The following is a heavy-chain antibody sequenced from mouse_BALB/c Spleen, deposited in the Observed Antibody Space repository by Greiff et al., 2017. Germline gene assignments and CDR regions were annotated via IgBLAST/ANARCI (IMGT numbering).Heavy chain of an antibody. Sequence: EVKLVESGGGLVQPGGSRKLSCAASGFTFSSFGMHWVRQAPEKGLEWVAYISNGGGSTYYPDTVKGRFTISRDNAKNTLYLQMSSLKSEDTAMFYCARHDYYGSSYWYFDVWGAGTTVTVSS. CDR2: ISNGGGST. CDR1: GFTFSSFG. CDR3: ARHDYYGSSYWYFDV. V-gene: IGHV5-12-2*01. J-gene: IGHJ1*01. D-gene: IGHD1-1*01.